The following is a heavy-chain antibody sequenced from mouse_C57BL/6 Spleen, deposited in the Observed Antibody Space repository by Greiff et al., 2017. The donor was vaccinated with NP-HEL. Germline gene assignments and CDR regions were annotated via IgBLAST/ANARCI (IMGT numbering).Heavy chain of an antibody. D-gene: IGHD1-1*02. Sequence: VQLQESGPELVKPGASVKISCKASGYAFSSSWMNWVKQRPGKGLEWIGRIYPGDGDTNYNGKFKGKATLTADKSSSTAYMQLSSLTSEDSAVYFCARGGVGAHYYAMDYWGQGTSVTVSS. J-gene: IGHJ4*01. V-gene: IGHV1-82*01. CDR2: IYPGDGDT. CDR3: ARGGVGAHYYAMDY. CDR1: GYAFSSSW.